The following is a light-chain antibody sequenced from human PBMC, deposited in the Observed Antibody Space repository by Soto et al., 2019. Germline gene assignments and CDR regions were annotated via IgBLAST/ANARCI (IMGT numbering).Light chain of an antibody. CDR2: DAS. V-gene: IGKV1-5*01. Sequence: DIQMTQSPSTLSASVGDRVTITCRASQSISSWLAWYQQKPGKAPKLLIYDASSLEGGVPSRFSGGGSGTEFTLTISSLQPDDFATYYCQQYNSYTGTFGQGTK. CDR3: QQYNSYTGT. CDR1: QSISSW. J-gene: IGKJ1*01.